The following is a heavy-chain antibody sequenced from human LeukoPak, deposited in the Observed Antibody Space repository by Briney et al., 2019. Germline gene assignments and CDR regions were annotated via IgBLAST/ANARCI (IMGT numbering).Heavy chain of an antibody. CDR3: ARGPLGELFNDAFDI. V-gene: IGHV4-59*01. J-gene: IGHJ3*02. CDR1: GGSISSYY. D-gene: IGHD3-10*01. CDR2: ISYSGST. Sequence: SSETLSLTCTVSGGSISSYYWSWIRQPPGKGLEWIGYISYSGSTDYNPSLKSRVTISVDTSKNQFSLKLSSVTAADTAVYYCARGPLGELFNDAFDIWGQGTLVTVSS.